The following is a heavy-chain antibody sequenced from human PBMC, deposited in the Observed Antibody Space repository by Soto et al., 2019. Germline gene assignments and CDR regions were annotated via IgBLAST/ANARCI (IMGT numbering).Heavy chain of an antibody. V-gene: IGHV4-31*02. Sequence: PSGTLSLTCVVSVGPVSVDDLYGSWIRHLPGKGLEWIANVYHTGTTYYNPSLKSRVSMSVDTSQNQFSLILASVTAADTAVYYCARALVTDYNSRDYHYYFAMDVWGQGTSVTVS. CDR1: VGPVSVDDLY. J-gene: IGHJ6*02. CDR3: ARALVTDYNSRDYHYYFAMDV. CDR2: VYHTGTT. D-gene: IGHD3-22*01.